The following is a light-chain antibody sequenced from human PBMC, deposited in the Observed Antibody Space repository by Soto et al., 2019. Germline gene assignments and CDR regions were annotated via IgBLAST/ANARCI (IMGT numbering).Light chain of an antibody. J-gene: IGKJ5*01. CDR2: DVS. CDR3: QQYNNWPPWIT. V-gene: IGKV3-15*01. Sequence: EIVMTQSPATLSVSPGDTATLSCRASQSVVSNLAWYQQKAGQAPRLLIYDVSTRAPGVPVRFDGSGSGTEFTLTISSLQSEDFAVYYCQQYNNWPPWITFGQGTRLEIK. CDR1: QSVVSN.